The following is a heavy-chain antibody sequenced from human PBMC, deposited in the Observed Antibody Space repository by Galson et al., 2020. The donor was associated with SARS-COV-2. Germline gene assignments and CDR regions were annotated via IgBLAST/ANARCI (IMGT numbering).Heavy chain of an antibody. Sequence: SGPPLPNPTQTLTLTCNFSGFSLTTTGAGVGCIRHPPGKALEWPALIYWPHDSRYNPTRNNRLTITNDTCKNQVLLIMTKMDPVDTATYYCAHRRSDSDEGGDDGDFYFSAFDVWGQGTMVTVSS. CDR2: IYWPHDS. CDR1: GFSLTTTGAG. V-gene: IGHV2-5*01. CDR3: AHRRSDSDEGGDDGDFYFSAFDV. J-gene: IGHJ3*01. D-gene: IGHD2-21*01.